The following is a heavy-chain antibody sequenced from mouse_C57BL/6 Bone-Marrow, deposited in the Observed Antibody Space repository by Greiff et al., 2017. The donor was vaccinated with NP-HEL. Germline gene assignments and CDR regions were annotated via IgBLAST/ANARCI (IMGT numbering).Heavy chain of an antibody. CDR1: GFTFSDYY. CDR2: INYDGSST. V-gene: IGHV5-16*01. Sequence: EVQRVESEGGLVQPGSSMKLSCTASGFTFSDYYMAWVRQVPEKGLEWVANINYDGSSTYYLDSLKSRFIISRDNAKNILYLQMSSLKSEDTATYYCATSVVATRGYYFDYWGQGTTLTVSS. CDR3: ATSVVATRGYYFDY. D-gene: IGHD1-1*01. J-gene: IGHJ2*01.